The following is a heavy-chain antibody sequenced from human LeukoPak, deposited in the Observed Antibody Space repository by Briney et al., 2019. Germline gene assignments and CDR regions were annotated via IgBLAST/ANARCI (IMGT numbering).Heavy chain of an antibody. V-gene: IGHV3-30*04. CDR2: ISYDGSNK. CDR1: GFTFSSYA. Sequence: SGGSLRPSCAASGFTFSSYAMHWVRQAPGKGLEWVAVISYDGSNKYYADSVKGRFTISRDNSKNTLYLQMNSLRAEDTAVYYCASAGQEQWLVDYWGQGTLVTVSS. J-gene: IGHJ4*02. CDR3: ASAGQEQWLVDY. D-gene: IGHD6-19*01.